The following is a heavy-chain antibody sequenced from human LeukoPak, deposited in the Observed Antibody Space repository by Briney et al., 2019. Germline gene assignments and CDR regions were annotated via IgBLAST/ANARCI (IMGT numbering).Heavy chain of an antibody. Sequence: GGSLTLACPGSGLTFSTYALTWVRQAAGKGLKWVSSVGGSDADGPSHGNTYYADSVKGRFTISRDNSKNTLYLHMNSLSAEDTAVYYCAKAPGWRKQLVIFYDYMDVWGKGTTVTVSS. CDR1: GLTFSTYA. CDR2: VGGSDADGPSHGNT. J-gene: IGHJ6*03. D-gene: IGHD6-6*01. V-gene: IGHV3-23*01. CDR3: AKAPGWRKQLVIFYDYMDV.